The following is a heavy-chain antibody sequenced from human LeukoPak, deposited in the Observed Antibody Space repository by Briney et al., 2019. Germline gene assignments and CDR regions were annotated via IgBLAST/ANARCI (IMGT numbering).Heavy chain of an antibody. V-gene: IGHV4-39*07. J-gene: IGHJ3*02. CDR3: AREWSRGSFVGEYVAVAGYDAFDI. CDR1: GGSISSSSYY. Sequence: PSETLSLTCTVSGGSISSSSYYWGWIRQPPGKGLEWIGEIYHSGSTNYNPSLKSRVTISVDKSKNQFSLKLSSVTAADTAVYYCAREWSRGSFVGEYVAVAGYDAFDIWGQGTMVTVSS. CDR2: IYHSGST. D-gene: IGHD6-19*01.